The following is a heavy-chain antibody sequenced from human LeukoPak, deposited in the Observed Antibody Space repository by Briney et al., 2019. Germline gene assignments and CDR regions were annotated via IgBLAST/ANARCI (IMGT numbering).Heavy chain of an antibody. D-gene: IGHD3-10*01. CDR3: ARMYYYGPGRSSVFDP. CDR2: INPNSGGI. V-gene: IGHV1-2*02. J-gene: IGHJ5*02. Sequence: ASVKVSCKASGYIFTGNYMSWVRQAPGQGLEWMGWINPNSGGINYAQKFQGRVTMTRDTSITTAYMELSRLRSDDTAVYYCARMYYYGPGRSSVFDPWGQGTLVTVSS. CDR1: GYIFTGNY.